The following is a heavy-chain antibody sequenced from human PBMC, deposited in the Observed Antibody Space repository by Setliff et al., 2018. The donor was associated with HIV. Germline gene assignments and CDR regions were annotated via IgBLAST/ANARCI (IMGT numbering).Heavy chain of an antibody. J-gene: IGHJ4*02. CDR3: VKNLYTEMWGEIFDS. V-gene: IGHV3-33*06. Sequence: PGGSLRLSCAASGFTFSNCDMHWVRQAPGKGLEWVTVIWYDGSDKYYADSVKGRFTISRDNSRNTQYLQMNSLSVEDTAVYYCVKNLYTEMWGEIFDSWGRGTLVTVS. D-gene: IGHD3-16*01. CDR1: GFTFSNCD. CDR2: IWYDGSDK.